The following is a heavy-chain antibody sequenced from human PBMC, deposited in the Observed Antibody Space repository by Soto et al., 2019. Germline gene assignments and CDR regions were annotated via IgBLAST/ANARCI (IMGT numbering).Heavy chain of an antibody. J-gene: IGHJ6*03. D-gene: IGHD5-18*01. CDR1: GGSISSYY. Sequence: SETLSLTCTVSGGSISSYYWSWIRQPPGKGLEWIGYIYYSGSTNYNPSLKSRVTISVDTSKNQFSLKLSSVTAADTAVYYCARGGYSYGYDDPGYYYYMDVWGKGTTVTVSS. CDR3: ARGGYSYGYDDPGYYYYMDV. V-gene: IGHV4-59*01. CDR2: IYYSGST.